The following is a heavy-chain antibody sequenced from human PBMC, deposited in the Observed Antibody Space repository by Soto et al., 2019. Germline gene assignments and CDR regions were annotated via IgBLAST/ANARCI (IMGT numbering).Heavy chain of an antibody. J-gene: IGHJ4*02. CDR1: GASITGSSY. CDR2: FSLSGTT. CDR3: ARGMTPLGAPAWYYFDS. V-gene: IGHV4-4*07. D-gene: IGHD2-15*01. Sequence: SETLSLTCTVSGASITGSSYWSWIRQPAGKGLEWIGRFSLSGTTNYNPSLRGRVTMSADVSKNQFSLRLTSVTAADTALYYCARGMTPLGAPAWYYFDSWGQGTLVTVSS.